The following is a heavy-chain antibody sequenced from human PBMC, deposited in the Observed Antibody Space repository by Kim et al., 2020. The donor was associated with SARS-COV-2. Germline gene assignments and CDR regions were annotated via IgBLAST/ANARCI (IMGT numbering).Heavy chain of an antibody. Sequence: SQTLSLTCAVYGGSFSGYYWSWIRQPPGKGLEWIGEINHSGSTNYNPSLKSRVTISVDTSKNQFSLKLSSVTAADTAVYYCATEMLLAAAAGTGYWGQGT. CDR3: ATEMLLAAAAGTGY. D-gene: IGHD6-13*01. J-gene: IGHJ4*02. V-gene: IGHV4-34*01. CDR1: GGSFSGYY. CDR2: INHSGST.